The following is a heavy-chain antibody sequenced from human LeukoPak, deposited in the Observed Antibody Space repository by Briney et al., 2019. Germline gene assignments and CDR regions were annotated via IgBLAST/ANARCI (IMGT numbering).Heavy chain of an antibody. CDR1: GFPFSSYW. CDR2: ISGDGSTT. Sequence: GSLRLSCGTSGFPFSSYWMLWVRQAPGKGLEWVSRISGDGSTTTYAASVKGRFTISRDNTENILYLEMNNLRVEDTAIYYCARSQFDYWGQRILVTVSS. CDR3: ARSQFDY. V-gene: IGHV3-74*01. J-gene: IGHJ4*02.